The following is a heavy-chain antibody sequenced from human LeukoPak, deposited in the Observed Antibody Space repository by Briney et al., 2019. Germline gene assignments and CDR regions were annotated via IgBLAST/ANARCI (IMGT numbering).Heavy chain of an antibody. CDR1: GFTVNSNY. CDR3: AREAYQLLRCFDY. J-gene: IGHJ4*02. D-gene: IGHD2-2*01. Sequence: GGSLRLSCAASGFTVNSNYMSWVRQAPGKGLEWVAIIWYDGSKKYYADSVKGRFTISRDNSKNTLYLQMNSLRAEDTAVYYCAREAYQLLRCFDYWGQGTLVTVSS. V-gene: IGHV3-33*08. CDR2: IWYDGSKK.